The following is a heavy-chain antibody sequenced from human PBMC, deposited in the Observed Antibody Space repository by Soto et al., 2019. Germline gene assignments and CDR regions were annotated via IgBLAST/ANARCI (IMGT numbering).Heavy chain of an antibody. J-gene: IGHJ5*02. CDR2: IYYSGST. V-gene: IGHV4-39*01. D-gene: IGHD6-13*01. Sequence: PSETLSLTCTVSGGSISSSSYYWGWIRQPPGKGLEWIGSIYYSGSTYYNPSLKSRVTISVDTSKNQFSLKLSPVTAADTAVYYCARHSAAAGRPNWFDPWGQGTLVTVSS. CDR3: ARHSAAAGRPNWFDP. CDR1: GGSISSSSYY.